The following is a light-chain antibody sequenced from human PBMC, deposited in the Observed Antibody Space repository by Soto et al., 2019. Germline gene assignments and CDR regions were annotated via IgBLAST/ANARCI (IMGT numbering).Light chain of an antibody. Sequence: QSALTQPASVSESPGQSITISCTGTSSDVGGYNYVSWYQQHPGKAPKLMIYDVSNRPSGVSNRFSGSKSGNTASLTISGLQAEDEADYYCSSYTSSSTTCVFGTGTKLTVL. J-gene: IGLJ1*01. V-gene: IGLV2-14*01. CDR2: DVS. CDR1: SSDVGGYNY. CDR3: SSYTSSSTTCV.